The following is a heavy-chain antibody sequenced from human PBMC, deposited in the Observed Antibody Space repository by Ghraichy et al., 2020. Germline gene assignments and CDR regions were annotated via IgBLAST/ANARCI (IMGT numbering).Heavy chain of an antibody. J-gene: IGHJ4*02. V-gene: IGHV3-23*01. Sequence: GESLNISCAASGFTFSSYAMSWVRQAPGKGLEWVSAIPGGGGSTSYADSVRGRFTISRDNSKNTLYLQMNSLRAEDTAVYYCAKKAGPPYFDYWGQGTLVTVSS. CDR1: GFTFSSYA. CDR2: IPGGGGST. CDR3: AKKAGPPYFDY.